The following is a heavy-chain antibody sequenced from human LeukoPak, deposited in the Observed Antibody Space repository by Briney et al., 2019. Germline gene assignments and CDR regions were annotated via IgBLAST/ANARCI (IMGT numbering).Heavy chain of an antibody. CDR3: AKHHFGDLLNHCDY. CDR1: GFTFSSYG. V-gene: IGHV3-30*18. CDR2: ISYDGSNK. J-gene: IGHJ4*02. D-gene: IGHD3-10*01. Sequence: GGSLRLSCAASGFTFSSYGMHWVRQAPGKGLEWVAVISYDGSNKYYADSVKGRFTISRDNSKNTLYLQLNSLRVEDTAIYYCAKHHFGDLLNHCDYWGQGTLVTVSS.